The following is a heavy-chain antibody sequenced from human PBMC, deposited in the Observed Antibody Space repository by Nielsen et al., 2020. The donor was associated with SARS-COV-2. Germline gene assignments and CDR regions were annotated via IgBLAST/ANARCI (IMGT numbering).Heavy chain of an antibody. J-gene: IGHJ4*02. CDR2: TDPSDSYT. V-gene: IGHV5-10-1*01. CDR1: GYSFTNYW. Sequence: GGSLRLSCKGSGYSFTNYWISWVRQMPGKGLEWMGRTDPSDSYTNYSPSFQGHVTISGDKSISTAYLQWSSLKASDTAMYYCVRGSHCSSTRCHIDYWGQGTLVTVSS. CDR3: VRGSHCSSTRCHIDY. D-gene: IGHD2-2*01.